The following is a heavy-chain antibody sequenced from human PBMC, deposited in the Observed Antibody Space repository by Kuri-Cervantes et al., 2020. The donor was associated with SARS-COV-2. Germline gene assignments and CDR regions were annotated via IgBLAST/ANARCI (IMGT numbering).Heavy chain of an antibody. CDR1: GFTFSSYW. V-gene: IGHV3-7*01. D-gene: IGHD3-10*01. CDR3: ASLDHGLGSYYHTFPHDY. J-gene: IGHJ4*02. CDR2: IKQDGSEK. Sequence: GGSLRLSCAASGFTFSSYWMSWVRQAPGKGLEWVANIKQDGSEKYYVDSVRGRFTISRDDAKNSLYLQMNSLRAEDTAVYYCASLDHGLGSYYHTFPHDYWGLGTQVPSPQ.